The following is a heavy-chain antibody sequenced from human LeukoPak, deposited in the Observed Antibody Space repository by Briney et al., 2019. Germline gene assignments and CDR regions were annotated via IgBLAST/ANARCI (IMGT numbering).Heavy chain of an antibody. Sequence: GGSLRLSCAASGFTFSDYYMSWIRQAPGKGLEWVSYISSRGSTIYYADSVKGRFTISRDNAKNSLYLQMNSLRAEDTAVYYCARDWGGILTGTYYYYMDVWGKGTTVTVSS. CDR2: ISSRGSTI. V-gene: IGHV3-11*04. J-gene: IGHJ6*03. CDR1: GFTFSDYY. CDR3: ARDWGGILTGTYYYYMDV. D-gene: IGHD3-9*01.